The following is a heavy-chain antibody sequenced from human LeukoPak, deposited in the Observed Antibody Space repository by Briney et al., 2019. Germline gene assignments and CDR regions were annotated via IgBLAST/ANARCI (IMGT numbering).Heavy chain of an antibody. CDR3: ARAGGSVGWYGTIDS. Sequence: SETLSLTCTVSGGSISSGSYYWTWIRQPAGKGLEWIGHLYTSGTTDYNPSLRSRVTISADTSKHQFSLRLTSVTAADTAVYYCARAGGSVGWYGTIDSWGQGTLVTVSS. CDR1: GGSISSGSYY. D-gene: IGHD6-19*01. CDR2: LYTSGTT. V-gene: IGHV4-61*09. J-gene: IGHJ4*02.